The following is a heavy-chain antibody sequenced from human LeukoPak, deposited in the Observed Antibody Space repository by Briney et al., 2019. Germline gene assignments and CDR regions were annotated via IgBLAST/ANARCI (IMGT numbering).Heavy chain of an antibody. V-gene: IGHV3-11*01. CDR1: GFTFSDYY. D-gene: IGHD3-22*01. CDR2: ISSSGSTI. J-gene: IGHJ4*02. Sequence: GGSLRLSCAASGFTFSDYYMSWIRQAPGKGLEWVSYISSSGSTIYYAASVKGRFTISRDNAKNSLYLQMNSLRAEDTAVYYCARDYGYYDSSGYPPGYWGQGTLVTVSS. CDR3: ARDYGYYDSSGYPPGY.